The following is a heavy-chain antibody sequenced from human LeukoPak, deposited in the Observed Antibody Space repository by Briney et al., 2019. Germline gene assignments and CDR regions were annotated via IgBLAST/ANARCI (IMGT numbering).Heavy chain of an antibody. J-gene: IGHJ1*01. Sequence: GGSLRLSCAASGFTFSSYSMNWVRQAPGKGLEWVGRIKSKTDGGTTGYAAPVKGRFTISRDDSKNTLYLQMNSLKTEDTAVYYCTTGYPSSIAARRSLQHWGQGTLVTVSS. CDR1: GFTFSSYS. V-gene: IGHV3-15*01. CDR3: TTGYPSSIAARRSLQH. D-gene: IGHD6-6*01. CDR2: IKSKTDGGTT.